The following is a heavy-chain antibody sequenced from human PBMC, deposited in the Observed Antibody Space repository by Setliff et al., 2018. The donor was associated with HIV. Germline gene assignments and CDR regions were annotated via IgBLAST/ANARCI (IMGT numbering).Heavy chain of an antibody. D-gene: IGHD3-22*01. J-gene: IGHJ4*02. Sequence: PGGSLRLSCAAFGFTFSNYGMHWVRQAPGKGLVWVFGMNTDGSSTRYADSVKGRFTISRDNAKNMLYLQMNSLSADDTAVYYCVRGSGYYYFDNWGQGALVTVSS. CDR3: VRGSGYYYFDN. CDR2: MNTDGSST. V-gene: IGHV3-74*01. CDR1: GFTFSNYG.